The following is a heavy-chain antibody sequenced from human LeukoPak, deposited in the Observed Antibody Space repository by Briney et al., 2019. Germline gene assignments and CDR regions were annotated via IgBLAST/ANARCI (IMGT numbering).Heavy chain of an antibody. D-gene: IGHD3-22*01. J-gene: IGHJ4*02. CDR3: ASDPIYYYDSTGLDY. CDR2: INPNSGGT. V-gene: IGHV1-2*02. Sequence: ASVKVSCKASGYTFTGYYMHWVRQAPGQGLEWMGWINPNSGGTNYAQKFQGRVTMTRDTSISTAYMELSRLRSDDTAVYYCASDPIYYYDSTGLDYWGQGTLVTVSS. CDR1: GYTFTGYY.